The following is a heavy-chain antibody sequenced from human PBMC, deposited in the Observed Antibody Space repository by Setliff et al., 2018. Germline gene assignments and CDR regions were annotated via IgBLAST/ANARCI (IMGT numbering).Heavy chain of an antibody. CDR3: ARHAIAMSTIISYFDC. CDR1: GGSISSSIYF. CDR2: IYYSGST. D-gene: IGHD1-1*01. J-gene: IGHJ4*01. Sequence: SETLSLTCNVSGGSISSSIYFWGWIRQPPGKGLEWIGNIYYSGSTYYSPSLKSRVTISVDTSKNQFSLELSSVTAADTAVYYCARHAIAMSTIISYFDCWGHGTLVTVSS. V-gene: IGHV4-39*01.